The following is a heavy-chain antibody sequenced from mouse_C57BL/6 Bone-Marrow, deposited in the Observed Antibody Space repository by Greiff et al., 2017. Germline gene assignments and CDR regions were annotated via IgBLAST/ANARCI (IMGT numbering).Heavy chain of an antibody. V-gene: IGHV1-81*01. CDR1: GYTFTSYG. D-gene: IGHD1-1*01. Sequence: VQLQQSGAELARPGASVKLSCKASGYTFTSYGISWVKQRTGQGLEWIGEIYPRSGNTYYNEKFKGKATLTADKSSSTAYMELRSLTSEDSAVYFCATPPLSYGSSLDYWGQGTTLTVSS. CDR3: ATPPLSYGSSLDY. CDR2: IYPRSGNT. J-gene: IGHJ2*01.